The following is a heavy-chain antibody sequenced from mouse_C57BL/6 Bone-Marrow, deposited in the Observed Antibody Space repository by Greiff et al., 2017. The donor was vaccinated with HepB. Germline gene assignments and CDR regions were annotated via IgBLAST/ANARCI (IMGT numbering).Heavy chain of an antibody. CDR3: AREGSSFYYYAMDD. Sequence: EVQLQESGPGLVKPSQSLSLTCSVTGYSITSGYYWNWIRQFPGNKLEWMGYISYDGSNNYNPSLKNRISITRDTSKNQFFLKLNSLTTEDTATYYCAREGSSFYYYAMDDWGQGTSVTVSS. J-gene: IGHJ4*01. V-gene: IGHV3-6*01. CDR1: GYSITSGYY. D-gene: IGHD1-1*01. CDR2: ISYDGSN.